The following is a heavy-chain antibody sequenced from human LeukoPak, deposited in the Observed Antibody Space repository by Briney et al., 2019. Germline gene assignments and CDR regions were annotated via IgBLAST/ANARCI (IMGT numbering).Heavy chain of an antibody. CDR2: IIPIFGTA. J-gene: IGHJ6*03. V-gene: IGHV1-69*13. CDR3: ARGLSRTYYYYYMDV. Sequence: ASVKLSRKASGGTFSSYAISWVRQAPGQGLEWMGGIIPIFGTANYAQKFQGRVTITADESTSTAYMELSSLRSEDTAVYYCARGLSRTYYYYYMDVWGKGTTVTVSS. CDR1: GGTFSSYA.